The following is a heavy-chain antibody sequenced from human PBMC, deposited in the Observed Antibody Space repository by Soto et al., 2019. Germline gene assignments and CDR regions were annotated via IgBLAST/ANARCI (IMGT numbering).Heavy chain of an antibody. CDR1: GFTFSSYA. CDR3: ARGPDNWNDPRPIDY. V-gene: IGHV3-23*01. Sequence: GGSLRLSCAASGFTFSSYAMGWLRQAPGTAPEWVAFVDGSGYDTSLADSVKGRFTISRDNSKNLLYLHMNSLRAEDTGVYFCARGPDNWNDPRPIDYWGQGTLVTVSS. J-gene: IGHJ4*02. D-gene: IGHD1-20*01. CDR2: VDGSGYDT.